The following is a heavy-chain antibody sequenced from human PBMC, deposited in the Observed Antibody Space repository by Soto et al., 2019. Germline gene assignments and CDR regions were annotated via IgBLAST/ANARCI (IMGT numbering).Heavy chain of an antibody. D-gene: IGHD2-15*01. CDR1: GPSVSRGYYY. V-gene: IGHV4-30-4*01. CDR2: IYYSGST. J-gene: IGHJ5*02. Sequence: SERLSLTCTLSGPSVSRGYYYWGWLRQPRGKGLEWIGYIYYSGSTYYNPSLKSRVTISVDTAKNQFSLKLSSVTAADTAVYYCARDRAYCSGGSCHQENWFDPWGQGTLVTVSS. CDR3: ARDRAYCSGGSCHQENWFDP.